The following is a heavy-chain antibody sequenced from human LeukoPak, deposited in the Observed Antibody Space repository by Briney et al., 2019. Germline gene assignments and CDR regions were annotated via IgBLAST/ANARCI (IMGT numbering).Heavy chain of an antibody. J-gene: IGHJ5*02. Sequence: SETLSLTCTVSGGSISSYYWSWIRQPPGKGLEWIGYIYYSGSTNYNPSLKSRVTISVDTSKNQFSLKLSSVTAADTAVYYCARVGSGYSPPNWFDPWGQGTLVTVSS. V-gene: IGHV4-59*01. CDR3: ARVGSGYSPPNWFDP. D-gene: IGHD3-22*01. CDR2: IYYSGST. CDR1: GGSISSYY.